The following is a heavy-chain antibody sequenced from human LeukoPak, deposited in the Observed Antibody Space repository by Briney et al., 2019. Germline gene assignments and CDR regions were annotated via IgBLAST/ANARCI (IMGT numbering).Heavy chain of an antibody. V-gene: IGHV3-23*01. D-gene: IGHD6-13*01. CDR3: AKVETAAAATLRGFDY. J-gene: IGHJ4*02. CDR1: GFTFSSYA. Sequence: GGSLRLSCAASGFTFSSYAMSWVRQAPGKGLDWVSSIGGSGGSTYYADPVKGRFTISRDNSKNTLYLQMNSLRAEDTAVYYCAKVETAAAATLRGFDYWGQGTLVTVS. CDR2: IGGSGGST.